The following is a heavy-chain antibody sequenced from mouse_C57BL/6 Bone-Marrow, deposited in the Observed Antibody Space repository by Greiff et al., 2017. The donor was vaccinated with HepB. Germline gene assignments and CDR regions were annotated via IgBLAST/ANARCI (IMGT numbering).Heavy chain of an antibody. J-gene: IGHJ1*03. CDR1: GYTFTSYG. V-gene: IGHV1-81*01. CDR3: ARGGTGITTVRYLYFDV. Sequence: QVQLQQSGAELARPGASVKLSCKASGYTFTSYGISWVKQRTGQGLEWIGEIYPRSGNTYYNEKFKGKATLTADKSSSTAYMELRSLTSEDSAVYFCARGGTGITTVRYLYFDVWGTGTTVTVSS. D-gene: IGHD1-1*01. CDR2: IYPRSGNT.